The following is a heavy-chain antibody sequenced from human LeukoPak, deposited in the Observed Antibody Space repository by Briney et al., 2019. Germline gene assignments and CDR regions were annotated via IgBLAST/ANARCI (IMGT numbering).Heavy chain of an antibody. CDR2: IYYSGST. V-gene: IGHV4-30-4*08. CDR3: AGSSAWYVDY. D-gene: IGHD6-19*01. J-gene: IGHJ4*02. CDR1: GGSISRGDYY. Sequence: SETLSLTCTVSGGSISRGDYYRSWIRQPPGKGLEWIGYIYYSGSTYYNPSLKSRVTISVDTSKNQFSLKLSSVTAADTAVYYCAGSSAWYVDYWGQGTLVTVSS.